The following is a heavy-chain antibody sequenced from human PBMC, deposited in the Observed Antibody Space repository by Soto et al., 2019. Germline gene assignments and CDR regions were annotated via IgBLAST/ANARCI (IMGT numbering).Heavy chain of an antibody. D-gene: IGHD6-13*01. V-gene: IGHV3-30*18. CDR1: GFTFSSYG. Sequence: LRLSCAASGFTFSSYGMHWVRQAPGKGLEWVAVISYDGSNKYYADSVKGRFTISRDNSKNTLHLQMNSLRAEDTAVYYCAKDSGAHSSSWYPYSYYYYGMDVWGQGTTVPVSS. J-gene: IGHJ6*02. CDR2: ISYDGSNK. CDR3: AKDSGAHSSSWYPYSYYYYGMDV.